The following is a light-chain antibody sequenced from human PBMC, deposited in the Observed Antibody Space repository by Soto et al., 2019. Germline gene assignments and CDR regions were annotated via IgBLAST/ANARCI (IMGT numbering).Light chain of an antibody. CDR2: GAS. V-gene: IGKV3-15*01. CDR1: QSVSNN. Sequence: EVVMTQSPATLSVSPGERGTLSCRASQSVSNNLAWYQQKPGQAPRLLIYGASTRATGIPARFSGSGSGTEFTLTISSLQSEDSAVYFCQQYTGPPTTFGQGTRLEIK. CDR3: QQYTGPPTT. J-gene: IGKJ5*01.